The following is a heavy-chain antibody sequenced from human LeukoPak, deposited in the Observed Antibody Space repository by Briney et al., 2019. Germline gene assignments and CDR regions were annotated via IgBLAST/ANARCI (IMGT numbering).Heavy chain of an antibody. J-gene: IGHJ4*02. D-gene: IGHD3-10*01. V-gene: IGHV4-34*01. Sequence: PSETLSLTCAVYGGSFSGYYWSWIRQPPGKGLEWIGEINHSGSTNYNPSLKSRVTISVDTSKNQFSLKLSSVTAADTAVYYCARHGPRRVNGSGGPKGRFDYWGQGTLVTVSS. CDR1: GGSFSGYY. CDR3: ARHGPRRVNGSGGPKGRFDY. CDR2: INHSGST.